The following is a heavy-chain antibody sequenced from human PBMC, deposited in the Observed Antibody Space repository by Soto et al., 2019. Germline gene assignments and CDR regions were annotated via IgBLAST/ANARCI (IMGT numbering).Heavy chain of an antibody. CDR3: AKEVYYYGSGSYYSEYYYYYGMDV. CDR1: GFTFSSYG. Sequence: GGSLRLSCAASGFTFSSYGMHWVRQAPGKGLEWVAVISYDGSNKYYADSVKGRFTISRDNSKNTLYLQMNSLRAEDTAVYYCAKEVYYYGSGSYYSEYYYYYGMDVWGQGTTVTVSS. CDR2: ISYDGSNK. D-gene: IGHD3-10*01. J-gene: IGHJ6*02. V-gene: IGHV3-30*18.